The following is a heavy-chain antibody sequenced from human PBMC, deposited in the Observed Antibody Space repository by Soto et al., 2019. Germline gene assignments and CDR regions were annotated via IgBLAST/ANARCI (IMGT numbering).Heavy chain of an antibody. CDR1: GFTFSSYA. V-gene: IGHV3-30-3*01. CDR3: ARAQGSGWYHWFDP. CDR2: ISYDGSNK. Sequence: SGGSLRLSCAASGFTFSSYAMHWVRQAPGKGLEWVAVISYDGSNKYYADSVKGRFTISRDNSKNSLYLQMNSLRAEGTAVYYCARAQGSGWYHWFDPWAQGTLVNVSS. D-gene: IGHD6-19*01. J-gene: IGHJ5*02.